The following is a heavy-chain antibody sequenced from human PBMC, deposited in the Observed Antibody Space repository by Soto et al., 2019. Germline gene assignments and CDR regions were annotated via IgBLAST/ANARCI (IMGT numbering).Heavy chain of an antibody. D-gene: IGHD3-9*01. Sequence: PGGSLRLSCAASGFTFSGYWMHWVRQAPGRGLAWVSRINEDGSTTSYADSVKGRFTISRDNAKDTLYLQMNSLRAEDTAIYYCAMDLTGKFDYWGEGTLVTVSS. CDR1: GFTFSGYW. CDR2: INEDGSTT. J-gene: IGHJ4*02. CDR3: AMDLTGKFDY. V-gene: IGHV3-74*01.